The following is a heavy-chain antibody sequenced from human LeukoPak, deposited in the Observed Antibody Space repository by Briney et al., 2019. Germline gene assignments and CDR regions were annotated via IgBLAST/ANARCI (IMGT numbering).Heavy chain of an antibody. J-gene: IGHJ4*02. V-gene: IGHV3-33*01. CDR3: ARDPTAYYDSSGYYLNTIDY. D-gene: IGHD3-22*01. Sequence: QPGRSLRLSCAASGFTFSSYGMHWVRQAPGKGLEWVAVIWYDGSYKYYADSVKGRFTISRDNSKNTLYLQMNSLRAEDTAVYYCARDPTAYYDSSGYYLNTIDYWGQGTLVTVSS. CDR1: GFTFSSYG. CDR2: IWYDGSYK.